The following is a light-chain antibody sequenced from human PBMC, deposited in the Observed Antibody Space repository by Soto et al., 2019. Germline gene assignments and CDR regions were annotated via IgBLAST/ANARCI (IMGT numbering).Light chain of an antibody. J-gene: IGKJ5*01. V-gene: IGKV3-11*01. CDR2: DAS. CDR1: QSVSSY. Sequence: EMVLTQSPATLSLWPLEVSARSCMASQSVSSYLAWYQQKPGQAPRLLIYDASNRATGIPARFSGSGSGTDFTLTISSLQPEDFAVYYCQKRSTITFGQGTRLEIK. CDR3: QKRSTIT.